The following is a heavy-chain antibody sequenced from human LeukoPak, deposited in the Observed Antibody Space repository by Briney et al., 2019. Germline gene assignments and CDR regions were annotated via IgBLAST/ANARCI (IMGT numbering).Heavy chain of an antibody. D-gene: IGHD2-2*02. Sequence: SGESLKISCKGSGYSFTSYWIGWVRQMPGKGLEWMGIIYPGDSDTRYSPSFQGQVTISADKSISTAYLQWSSLKASDTAMYYCARHPVGYCSSTSCYTFGLDPWGQGTLVTVSP. CDR1: GYSFTSYW. CDR3: ARHPVGYCSSTSCYTFGLDP. V-gene: IGHV5-51*01. J-gene: IGHJ5*02. CDR2: IYPGDSDT.